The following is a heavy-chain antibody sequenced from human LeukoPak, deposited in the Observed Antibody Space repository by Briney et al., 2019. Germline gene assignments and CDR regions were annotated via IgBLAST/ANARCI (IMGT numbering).Heavy chain of an antibody. CDR1: GYSFTSYG. J-gene: IGHJ6*02. D-gene: IGHD3-10*01. CDR2: ISAYSGNT. CDR3: AGDELAHDGMDV. V-gene: IGHV1-18*01. Sequence: ASVKVSCKASGYSFTSYGISWVRQAPGQGLEWMGWISAYSGNTKYAQKLQGRVTMTTDTSTSTAYMELRSLRSDDTAVYYCAGDELAHDGMDVWGQGTTVTVSS.